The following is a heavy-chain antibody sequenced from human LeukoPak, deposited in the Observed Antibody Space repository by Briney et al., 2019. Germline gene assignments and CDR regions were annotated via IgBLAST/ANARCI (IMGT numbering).Heavy chain of an antibody. CDR1: GYSFTSYY. Sequence: ASVKVSCKASGYSFTSYYMHWVRQAPGQGLEWMGIINPSGGTTTYAQKFQGRVTMTRDLSTSTVYMDLSSLRSEDTAVYYCARDGDHSSSSLSWFDPWGQGTLVTVSS. D-gene: IGHD6-6*01. CDR2: INPSGGTT. CDR3: ARDGDHSSSSLSWFDP. J-gene: IGHJ5*02. V-gene: IGHV1-46*01.